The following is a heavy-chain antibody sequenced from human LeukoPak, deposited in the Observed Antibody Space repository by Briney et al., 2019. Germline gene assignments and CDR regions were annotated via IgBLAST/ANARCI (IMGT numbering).Heavy chain of an antibody. V-gene: IGHV1-69*05. CDR2: IIPIFGTA. CDR1: GGTFSSYA. CDR3: ARGKDYYPMIDAFDI. D-gene: IGHD3-22*01. J-gene: IGHJ3*02. Sequence: SVKVSCKASGGTFSSYAISWVRQAPGQGLEWMGGIIPIFGTANYAQKLQGRVTMTTDTSTSTAYMELRSLRSDDTAVYYCARGKDYYPMIDAFDIWGQGTMVTVSS.